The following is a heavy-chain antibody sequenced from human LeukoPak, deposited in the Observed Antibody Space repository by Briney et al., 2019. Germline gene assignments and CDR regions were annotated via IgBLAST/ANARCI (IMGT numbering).Heavy chain of an antibody. D-gene: IGHD3-10*01. Sequence: PGGSLRLSCAASGFTFSDYYMSWIRQAPGKGLEWVSYISSSGSTIYYADPVKGRFTISRDNAKGSLYLQMNNLRTEDTALYYCAKDKAQAYYASGSLVLWGQGTLVTVSS. J-gene: IGHJ4*02. CDR2: ISSSGSTI. CDR3: AKDKAQAYYASGSLVL. CDR1: GFTFSDYY. V-gene: IGHV3-11*01.